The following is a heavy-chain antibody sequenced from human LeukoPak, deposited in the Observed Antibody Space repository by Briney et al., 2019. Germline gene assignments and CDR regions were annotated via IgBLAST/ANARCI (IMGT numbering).Heavy chain of an antibody. Sequence: PGGSLRLSCAASGFTFSSYSMNWVRQAPGKGLEWVSSISSSSSYIYYADSVKGRFTISRDNAKNSLYLQMNSLRAEDTALYYCAKDRGGSYYFFDYWGQGTLVTVSS. D-gene: IGHD1-26*01. J-gene: IGHJ4*02. CDR1: GFTFSSYS. CDR2: ISSSSSYI. CDR3: AKDRGGSYYFFDY. V-gene: IGHV3-21*04.